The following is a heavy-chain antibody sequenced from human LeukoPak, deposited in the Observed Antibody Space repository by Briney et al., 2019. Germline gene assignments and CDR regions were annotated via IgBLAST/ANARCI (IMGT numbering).Heavy chain of an antibody. V-gene: IGHV1-69*05. J-gene: IGHJ3*02. CDR3: ARYYYDSSGYYSNAFDI. CDR1: RGTFSSYA. CDR2: IIPIFGTA. D-gene: IGHD3-22*01. Sequence: ASVKVSCKASRGTFSSYAIGWVRQAPGQGLEWMGRIIPIFGTANYAQKFQGRVTITTDESTSTAYMELSSLRSEDTAVYYCARYYYDSSGYYSNAFDIWGQGTMVTVSS.